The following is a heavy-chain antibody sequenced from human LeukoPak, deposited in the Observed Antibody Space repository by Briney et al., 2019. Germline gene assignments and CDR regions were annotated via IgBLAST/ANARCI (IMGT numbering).Heavy chain of an antibody. J-gene: IGHJ4*02. D-gene: IGHD1-14*01. Sequence: GGSLRLSCAASGFTFSGHAMHWVRQAPGKGLELLAYISHDGSYQYHVDSVKGRFTVSRDNSKNTLYLQMNSLSAEDSAVYYCLPELGAKNYFDYWGQGTLVTVSS. V-gene: IGHV3-30*03. CDR1: GFTFSGHA. CDR2: ISHDGSYQ. CDR3: LPELGAKNYFDY.